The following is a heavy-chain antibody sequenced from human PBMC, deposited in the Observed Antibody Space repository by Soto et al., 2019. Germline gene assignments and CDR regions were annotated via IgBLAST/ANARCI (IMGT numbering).Heavy chain of an antibody. V-gene: IGHV4-59*01. CDR3: ARSYYDFWSGYFGPLFHI. Sequence: SETLSLTCTVSGGSISSYYWSWIRQPPGKGLEWIGYIYYSGSTNYNPSLKSRVTISVDTSKNQFSLKLSSVTAADTAVYYCARSYYDFWSGYFGPLFHISGQGTIVTV. CDR2: IYYSGST. CDR1: GGSISSYY. D-gene: IGHD3-3*01. J-gene: IGHJ3*02.